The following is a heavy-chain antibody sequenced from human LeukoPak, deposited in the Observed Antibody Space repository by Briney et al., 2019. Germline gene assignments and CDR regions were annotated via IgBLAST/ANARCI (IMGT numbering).Heavy chain of an antibody. J-gene: IGHJ4*02. CDR3: ARDFSGASRIDY. D-gene: IGHD4/OR15-4a*01. V-gene: IGHV3-30-3*01. Sequence: GGSLRLSCAASGFTFSSFAMHWVRQAPGKGLEWVAVIALDAYREYHADSVKGRFTISRDNSKNTLYLQMSSLRAEDTAVYYCARDFSGASRIDYWGQGTLVTVSS. CDR1: GFTFSSFA. CDR2: IALDAYRE.